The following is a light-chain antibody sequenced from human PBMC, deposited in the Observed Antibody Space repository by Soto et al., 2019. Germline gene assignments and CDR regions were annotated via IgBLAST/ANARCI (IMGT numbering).Light chain of an antibody. CDR1: QSVSNNY. V-gene: IGKV3-20*01. Sequence: EIVLTQSPGTLSLSPREIATLSCRASQSVSNNYLAWYQQKPGQAPRLLIYGASNRATGIPDRFSGSGSGTDFTLTISRLEPEDFAVYYCQQYGSSGTFGQGT. J-gene: IGKJ1*01. CDR2: GAS. CDR3: QQYGSSGT.